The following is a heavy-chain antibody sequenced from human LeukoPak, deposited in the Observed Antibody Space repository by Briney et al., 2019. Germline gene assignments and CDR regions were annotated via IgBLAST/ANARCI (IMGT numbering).Heavy chain of an antibody. CDR1: GFTFNDYG. Sequence: GGSLRLSCAASGFTFNDYGMSWVRQAPGKGLQWVSGISWSGGSTGYADSVKGRFTISRDNAKNFLYLQMNSLRAEDTALYYCATTYDSSGYYYDYWGQGTLVTVSS. J-gene: IGHJ4*02. V-gene: IGHV3-20*04. CDR2: ISWSGGST. D-gene: IGHD3-22*01. CDR3: ATTYDSSGYYYDY.